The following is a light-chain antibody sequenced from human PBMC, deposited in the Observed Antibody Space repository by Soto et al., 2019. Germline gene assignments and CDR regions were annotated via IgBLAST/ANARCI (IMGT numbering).Light chain of an antibody. J-gene: IGLJ2*01. CDR3: SSYTSSSYVV. CDR2: EVS. Sequence: QSALTQPASVSGSPGQSITISCTGTSSDVGGYNYVSWYQQHPGKAPKLMIYEVSYRPSGVSNRFSGSKSGNTASLTISGLQAEDEADYYCSSYTSSSYVVFGGGTKLTVL. CDR1: SSDVGGYNY. V-gene: IGLV2-14*01.